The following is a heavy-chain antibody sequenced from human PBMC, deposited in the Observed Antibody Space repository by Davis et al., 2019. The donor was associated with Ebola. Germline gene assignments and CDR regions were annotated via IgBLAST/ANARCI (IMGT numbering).Heavy chain of an antibody. J-gene: IGHJ6*04. CDR1: GYSFSNYG. Sequence: ASVKVSCKASGYSFSNYGINWVRQAPGQGLEWMGWISAYNGNTKYAQKLQGRVTMTTDTSTSTAYMELRSLRSDDTAVYYCARELYEYSSSYSEIFYYYYGMDVWGKGTTVTVSS. D-gene: IGHD6-6*01. V-gene: IGHV1-18*01. CDR3: ARELYEYSSSYSEIFYYYYGMDV. CDR2: ISAYNGNT.